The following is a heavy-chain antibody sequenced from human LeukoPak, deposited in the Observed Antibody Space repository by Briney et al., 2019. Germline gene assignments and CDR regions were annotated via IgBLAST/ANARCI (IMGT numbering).Heavy chain of an antibody. D-gene: IGHD5-18*01. V-gene: IGHV3-11*04. Sequence: GGSLRLSCAASGFTFSDYYMSWIRQAPGKGLEWVSYISFSGSTIYYADSVKGRFTISRDNAKNSLYLQMNSLRAEDTAVYYCARADWDTAMIDYWGQGTLVTVSS. J-gene: IGHJ4*02. CDR1: GFTFSDYY. CDR3: ARADWDTAMIDY. CDR2: ISFSGSTI.